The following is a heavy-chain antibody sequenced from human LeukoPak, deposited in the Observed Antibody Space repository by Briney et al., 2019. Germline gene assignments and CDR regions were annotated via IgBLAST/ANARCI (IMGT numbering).Heavy chain of an antibody. CDR3: ARASGYSGYDRAAEYFQH. J-gene: IGHJ1*01. CDR1: GGSISSYF. Sequence: SETLSLTCTVSGGSISSYFWSWIPKPPGKGLEWIGCIHYSGNTNHNPSLKSRVTISVDTSKNHFSLKLSSVTAADTAVYYCARASGYSGYDRAAEYFQHWGQGTLVTVSS. V-gene: IGHV4-59*01. CDR2: IHYSGNT. D-gene: IGHD5-12*01.